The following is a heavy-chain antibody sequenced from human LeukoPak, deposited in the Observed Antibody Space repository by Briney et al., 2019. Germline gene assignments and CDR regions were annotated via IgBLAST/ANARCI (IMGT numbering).Heavy chain of an antibody. V-gene: IGHV3-15*01. CDR1: GFTFSSYW. Sequence: KPGGSLRLSCAASGFTFSSYWMTWVRQAPGKGLEWVGRIKSKTDGGTTDYAAPVKGRFTISRDDSKNTLYLQMNSLKTEDTAVYYCTTVMLYYYDSSGYPNVDYWGQGTLVTVSS. CDR3: TTVMLYYYDSSGYPNVDY. CDR2: IKSKTDGGTT. D-gene: IGHD3-22*01. J-gene: IGHJ4*02.